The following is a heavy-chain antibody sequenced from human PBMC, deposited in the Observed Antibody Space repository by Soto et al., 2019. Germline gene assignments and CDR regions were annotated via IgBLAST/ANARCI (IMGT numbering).Heavy chain of an antibody. V-gene: IGHV4-31*03. CDR2: IYYSGST. Sequence: QVQLQESGPGLVKPSQTLSLTCTVSGGSISSGGYYWSWIRQHPGKGLEWIGYIYYSGSTYYNPSXXSXXTISVDTSKNQFSLKLSSVTAAHTAVYYCTRGLSNPGWFDPWGQGTLVTVSS. CDR3: TRGLSNPGWFDP. J-gene: IGHJ5*02. CDR1: GGSISSGGYY. D-gene: IGHD4-4*01.